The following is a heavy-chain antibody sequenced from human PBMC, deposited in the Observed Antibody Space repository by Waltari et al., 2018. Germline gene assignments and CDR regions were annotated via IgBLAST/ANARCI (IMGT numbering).Heavy chain of an antibody. Sequence: EVQLVESGGGLVQPGGSLRLSCAASGFTFSSYWMSWVRQAPGKGLEWVANIKQDGSEKYNVYSVKGRFTISGDNAKNSLYLQMNSLRAEDTAVYYCARGWVGGMDVWGQGTTVTVSS. CDR3: ARGWVGGMDV. D-gene: IGHD1-26*01. V-gene: IGHV3-7*01. CDR1: GFTFSSYW. J-gene: IGHJ6*02. CDR2: IKQDGSEK.